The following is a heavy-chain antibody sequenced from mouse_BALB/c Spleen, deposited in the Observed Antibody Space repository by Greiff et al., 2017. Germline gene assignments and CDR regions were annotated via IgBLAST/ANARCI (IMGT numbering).Heavy chain of an antibody. Sequence: EVQLVESGPSLVKPSQTLSLTCSVTGDSITSGYWNWIRKFPGNKLEYMGYISYSGSTYYNPSLKSRISITRDTSKNQYYLQLNSVTTEDTATYHCARGGNYYGSSYDYWGQGTTLTVSS. D-gene: IGHD1-1*01. CDR3: ARGGNYYGSSYDY. CDR1: GDSITSGY. J-gene: IGHJ2*01. CDR2: ISYSGST. V-gene: IGHV3-8*02.